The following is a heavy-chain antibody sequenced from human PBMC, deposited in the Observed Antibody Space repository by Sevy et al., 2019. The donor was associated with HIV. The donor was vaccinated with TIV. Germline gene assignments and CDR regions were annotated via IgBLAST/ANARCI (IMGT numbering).Heavy chain of an antibody. V-gene: IGHV3-15*01. Sequence: GGSLRLSCAASAFTFSNAWMSWVRQAPGKGLEWVGRIKSKSDGGTTDYAAPVKGRFTISRDDSKNMLYLQMNSLKTEDTAVYYCTTDGDTIFGMVIIRLFFFQQWGQGTLVTVSS. CDR3: TTDGDTIFGMVIIRLFFFQQ. J-gene: IGHJ1*01. CDR2: IKSKSDGGTT. CDR1: AFTFSNAW. D-gene: IGHD3-3*01.